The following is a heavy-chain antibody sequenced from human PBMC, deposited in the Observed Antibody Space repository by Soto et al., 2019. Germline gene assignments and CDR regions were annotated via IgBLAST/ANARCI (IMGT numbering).Heavy chain of an antibody. V-gene: IGHV1-58*01. D-gene: IGHD3-3*01. J-gene: IGHJ6*02. CDR1: GFTFTSSA. Sequence: ASVKVSCKASGFTFTSSAVQWVRQARGQRLEWIGWIVVGSGNTNYAQKFQERVTITRDMSTSTAYMELSSLRSEDTAVYYCAADPYYDFWSGYYFGYYGMDVWGQGTTVTVSS. CDR3: AADPYYDFWSGYYFGYYGMDV. CDR2: IVVGSGNT.